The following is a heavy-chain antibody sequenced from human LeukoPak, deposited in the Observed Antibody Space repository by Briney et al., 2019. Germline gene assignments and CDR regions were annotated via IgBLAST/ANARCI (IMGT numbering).Heavy chain of an antibody. J-gene: IGHJ5*02. D-gene: IGHD2-15*01. CDR1: GGSISSYY. V-gene: IGHV4-59*01. CDR2: IYYSGST. CDR3: ARTYCSGGSCYSVWFDP. Sequence: PSETLSLTCTVSGGSISSYYWSWIRHPPGKGLEWIGYIYYSGSTNYNPSLKSRVTISVDTSKSQFSLKLSSVTAADTAVYYCARTYCSGGSCYSVWFDPWGQGTLVTVSS.